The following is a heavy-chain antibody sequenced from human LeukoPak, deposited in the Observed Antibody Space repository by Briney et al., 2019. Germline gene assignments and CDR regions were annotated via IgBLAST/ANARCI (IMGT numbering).Heavy chain of an antibody. CDR1: GGSISSSNW. J-gene: IGHJ4*02. CDR2: IYHSGST. Sequence: SGTLSLTCAVSGGSISSSNWWSWVRLPPGKGLEWIGEIYHSGSTNYNPSLKSRVTISVDKSKNRFSLKLSSVTAADTAVHYCAREEATARDFDYWGQGTLVTVSS. D-gene: IGHD5-12*01. CDR3: AREEATARDFDY. V-gene: IGHV4-4*02.